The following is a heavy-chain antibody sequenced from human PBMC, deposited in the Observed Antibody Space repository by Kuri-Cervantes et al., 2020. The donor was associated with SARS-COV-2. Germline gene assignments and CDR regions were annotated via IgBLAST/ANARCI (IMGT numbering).Heavy chain of an antibody. Sequence: SETLSLTCAVYGGSFSGYYWSWIRQPPGKGLEWIGYIYYSGSTNYNPSLKSRVTISVDTSKNQFSLKLSSVTAADTAVYYCARGMDGYNYRSFDYWGQGTLVTVSS. D-gene: IGHD5-24*01. V-gene: IGHV4-59*12. CDR3: ARGMDGYNYRSFDY. CDR1: GGSFSGYY. CDR2: IYYSGST. J-gene: IGHJ4*02.